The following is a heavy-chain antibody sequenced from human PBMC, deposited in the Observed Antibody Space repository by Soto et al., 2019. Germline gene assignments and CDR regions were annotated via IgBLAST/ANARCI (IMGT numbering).Heavy chain of an antibody. CDR3: ARHKRDLRFLEWSYYFDY. J-gene: IGHJ4*02. D-gene: IGHD3-3*01. Sequence: PGGSLRLSCAASGFTFSSYAIHWVRQAPGKGLEWVALISYDGSNKYYADSVKGRFTISRDNSKNTLYLQMNSLRAEDTAVYYCARHKRDLRFLEWSYYFDYWGQGTLVNVSS. V-gene: IGHV3-30-3*01. CDR1: GFTFSSYA. CDR2: ISYDGSNK.